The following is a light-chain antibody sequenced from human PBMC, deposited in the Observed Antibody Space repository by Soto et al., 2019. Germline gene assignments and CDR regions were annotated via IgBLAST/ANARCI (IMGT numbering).Light chain of an antibody. CDR1: TGAVTSGYY. J-gene: IGLJ3*02. Sequence: QTVVTQEPSLTVSPGGTVTLTCASSTGAVTSGYYPNWFQQKPGQEPRALIYSTSNTHSWTPARFSGSLLGGKGALTLSGVQPEDEAEYYCLLFYGGAWVFGGGTKVTVL. V-gene: IGLV7-43*01. CDR3: LLFYGGAWV. CDR2: STS.